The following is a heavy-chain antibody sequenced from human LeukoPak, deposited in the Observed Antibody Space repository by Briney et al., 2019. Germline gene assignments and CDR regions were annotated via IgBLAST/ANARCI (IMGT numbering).Heavy chain of an antibody. CDR3: TRDGATLDY. D-gene: IGHD1-26*01. CDR1: GFTFGDYT. CDR2: IRSKAYGATT. Sequence: TGGSLRLSCTASGFTFGDYTMSWVRQAPGKGLEWVGFIRSKAYGATTEYAASVRGRFTISRDDSKSIAYLQMNSLKTEDTAMYYCTRDGATLDYWGQGTLVTVS. J-gene: IGHJ4*02. V-gene: IGHV3-49*04.